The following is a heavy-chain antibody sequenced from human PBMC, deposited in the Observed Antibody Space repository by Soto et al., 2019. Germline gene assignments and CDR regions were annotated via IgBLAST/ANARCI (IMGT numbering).Heavy chain of an antibody. CDR1: GYTFTSYA. V-gene: IGHV1-69*13. D-gene: IGHD3-16*02. CDR2: IIPIFGTA. CDR3: ARDPSYYDYVWGSYRYTPNWFDP. Sequence: ASVKVSCKASGYTFTSYAISWVRQAPGQGLEWMGGIIPIFGTANYAQKFQGRVTITADESTSTAYMELSSLRSEDTAVYYCARDPSYYDYVWGSYRYTPNWFDPWGQGTLVTVSS. J-gene: IGHJ5*02.